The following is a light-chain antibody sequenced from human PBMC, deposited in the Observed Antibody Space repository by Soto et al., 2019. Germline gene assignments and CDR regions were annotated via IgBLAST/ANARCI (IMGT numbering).Light chain of an antibody. CDR1: ETVSDSQ. Sequence: IVLTQSPDPLSLSPGERATLSCRTSETVSDSQLAWYQQKPGQAPRLLIYSVSTRATGIADRFSGSGSGTDCTLNISRLEPADFALYYCQQYGSSRWTFGQGNRVDIQ. CDR2: SVS. V-gene: IGKV3-20*01. J-gene: IGKJ1*01. CDR3: QQYGSSRWT.